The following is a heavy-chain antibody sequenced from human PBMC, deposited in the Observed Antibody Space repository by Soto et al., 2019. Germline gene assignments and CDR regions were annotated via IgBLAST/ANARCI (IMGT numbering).Heavy chain of an antibody. CDR3: AHPRGFGVFDAYDI. V-gene: IGHV3-23*01. CDR2: ISNSGGTI. Sequence: GGSLRLSCAASGFTFSTYAMSWVRQAPGKGLEWVSAISNSGGTIYYADSVQGRFTISRDNSLNTLFLQMHSLRIEDTAVYYCAHPRGFGVFDAYDIWGQGTMVTVSS. D-gene: IGHD2-15*01. CDR1: GFTFSTYA. J-gene: IGHJ3*02.